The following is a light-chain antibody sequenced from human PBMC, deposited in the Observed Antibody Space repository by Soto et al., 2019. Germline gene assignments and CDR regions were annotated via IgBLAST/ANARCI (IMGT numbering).Light chain of an antibody. CDR1: SSDVGAYNY. CDR3: SSYTTSSTRV. CDR2: EVS. Sequence: QSVLTQPASVSGSPGQSITISCTGTSSDVGAYNYVSWFQQHPGKVPKLMIYEVSNRPSGISDRFSASKSGNTASLTISGLQAEDEADYYCSSYTTSSTRVFGTGTKVTVL. J-gene: IGLJ1*01. V-gene: IGLV2-14*01.